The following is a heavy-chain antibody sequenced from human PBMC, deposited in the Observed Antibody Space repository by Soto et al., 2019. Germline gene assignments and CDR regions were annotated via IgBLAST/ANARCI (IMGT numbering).Heavy chain of an antibody. Sequence: ASVKVSCKASGYTFTSYAMHWVRQAPGQRLEWMGWINAGNGNTKYSQKFQGRVTITRDTSASTAYMELSSLRSEDTAVYYCARVLTPANWFDPWGQGTLVTVSS. CDR1: GYTFTSYA. D-gene: IGHD2-2*01. CDR3: ARVLTPANWFDP. CDR2: INAGNGNT. J-gene: IGHJ5*02. V-gene: IGHV1-3*01.